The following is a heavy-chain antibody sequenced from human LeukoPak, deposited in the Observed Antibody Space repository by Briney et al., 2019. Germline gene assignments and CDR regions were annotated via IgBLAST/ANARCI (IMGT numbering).Heavy chain of an antibody. Sequence: ASVKVSCKASGGTFSSYAISWVRQAPGQGLEWMGGIIPIFGTANYAQKFQGRVTITADESTSTAYMELSSLRSEDTAVYYCARGVFGDIVVVPAAIPAYYFDYWGQGTLVTVSS. CDR1: GGTFSSYA. CDR3: ARGVFGDIVVVPAAIPAYYFDY. V-gene: IGHV1-69*13. CDR2: IIPIFGTA. D-gene: IGHD2-2*01. J-gene: IGHJ4*02.